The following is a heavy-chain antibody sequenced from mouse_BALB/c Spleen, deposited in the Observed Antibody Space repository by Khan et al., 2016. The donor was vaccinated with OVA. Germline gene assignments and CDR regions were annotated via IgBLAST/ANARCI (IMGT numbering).Heavy chain of an antibody. CDR2: ISYSGST. J-gene: IGHJ2*01. Sequence: QLQESGPGLVKPSQSLSLTCTVTGYSITSGYVWYWIRQFPGNILEWMGIISYSGSTNYNPSFKSRISITRDTSKNPFFLQLNSVTTEDTATYYCARTARIKYWGQGTTLTVSS. CDR3: ARTARIKY. CDR1: GYSITSGYV. V-gene: IGHV3-2*02. D-gene: IGHD1-2*01.